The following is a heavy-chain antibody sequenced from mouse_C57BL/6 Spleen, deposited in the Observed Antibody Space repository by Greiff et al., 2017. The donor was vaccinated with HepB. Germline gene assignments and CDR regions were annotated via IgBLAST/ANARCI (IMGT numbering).Heavy chain of an antibody. D-gene: IGHD2-2*01. Sequence: VKLMESGPGLVAPSQSLSITCTVSGFSLTSYAISWVRQPPGKGLEWLGVIWTGGGTNYNSALKSRLSISKDNSKSQVFLKMNSLQTDDTARYYCARTSTMVTTGGYAMDYWGQGTSVTVSS. CDR2: IWTGGGT. CDR1: GFSLTSYA. J-gene: IGHJ4*01. V-gene: IGHV2-9-1*01. CDR3: ARTSTMVTTGGYAMDY.